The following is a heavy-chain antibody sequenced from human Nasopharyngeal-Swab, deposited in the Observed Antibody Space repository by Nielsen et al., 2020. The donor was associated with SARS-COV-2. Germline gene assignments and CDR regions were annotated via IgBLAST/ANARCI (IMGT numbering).Heavy chain of an antibody. CDR3: AKQSDFGVVITRLGSFDI. D-gene: IGHD3-3*01. Sequence: GESLKISCVASGITFSTAWMSWARQAPGKGLEWVGRIKSKTEGSTRDYGVPVKGRFTISRDDSKNTVFLQMNSLRAEDTAVYYCAKQSDFGVVITRLGSFDIWGQGTMVTVSP. V-gene: IGHV3-15*01. CDR2: IKSKTEGSTR. CDR1: GITFSTAW. J-gene: IGHJ3*02.